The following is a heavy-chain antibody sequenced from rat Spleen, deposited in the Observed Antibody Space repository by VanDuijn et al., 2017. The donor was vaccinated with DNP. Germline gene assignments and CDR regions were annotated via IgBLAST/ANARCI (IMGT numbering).Heavy chain of an antibody. Sequence: QVQLKESGPGLVQSSQTLSLTCTVSGFSLTSHNVHWVRQPPGKGLEWMGIMWSGGTTEYNPILKSRLSISRDTSKSQVFLRMNSLQSEDTATYYCARDWDGYNIDYWGQGVMVTVSS. J-gene: IGHJ2*01. CDR3: ARDWDGYNIDY. CDR2: MWSGGTT. D-gene: IGHD4-1*01. V-gene: IGHV2-45*01. CDR1: GFSLTSHN.